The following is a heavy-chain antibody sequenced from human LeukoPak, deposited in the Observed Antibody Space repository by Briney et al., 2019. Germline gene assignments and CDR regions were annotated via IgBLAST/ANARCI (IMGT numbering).Heavy chain of an antibody. J-gene: IGHJ5*02. D-gene: IGHD3-10*01. V-gene: IGHV4-34*01. CDR3: ARVGGDYGSRSYCLTS. CDR2: INHSGST. CDR1: GGSFSGYY. Sequence: ASETLSLTCAVYGGSFSGYYWSWIRQPPGKGLEWIGEINHSGSTNYNPSLKSRVTISVDTSKNQFSLNLSSVTAADTAVYYCARVGGDYGSRSYCLTSWGQGTLVTVSS.